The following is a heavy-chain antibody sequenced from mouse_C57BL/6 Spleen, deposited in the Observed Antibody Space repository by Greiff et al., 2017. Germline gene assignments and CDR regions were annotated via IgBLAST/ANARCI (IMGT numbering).Heavy chain of an antibody. J-gene: IGHJ2*01. CDR1: GYTFTDYE. D-gene: IGHD1-1*01. CDR2: IDPETGGT. CDR3: TRGYGRHFDY. Sequence: VHLVESGAELVRPGASVTLSCKASGYTFTDYEMHWVKQTPVHGLEWIGAIDPETGGTAYNQKFKGKAILTADKSSSTAYMELRSLTSEDSAVYYCTRGYGRHFDYWGQGTTLTVSS. V-gene: IGHV1-15*01.